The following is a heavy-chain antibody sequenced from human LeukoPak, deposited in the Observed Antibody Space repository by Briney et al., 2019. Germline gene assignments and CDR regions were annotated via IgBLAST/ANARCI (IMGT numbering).Heavy chain of an antibody. Sequence: GGSLRLSCAASGFTFEGYGMSWVRQGPGKGLECVSGINWNGGSTGYADSVKGRFTISRDNAKNSLYLQVNSLRAEDTALYYCARDGYSSGWAHAFDYWGQGTLVTVSS. CDR2: INWNGGST. CDR3: ARDGYSSGWAHAFDY. J-gene: IGHJ4*02. V-gene: IGHV3-20*04. CDR1: GFTFEGYG. D-gene: IGHD6-19*01.